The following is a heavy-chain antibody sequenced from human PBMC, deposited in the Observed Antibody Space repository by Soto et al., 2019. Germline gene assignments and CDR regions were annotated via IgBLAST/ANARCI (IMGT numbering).Heavy chain of an antibody. Sequence: DVQLVESGGGLVQPGRSLRLSCAASGFTFDDYAMHWVRQAPGKGLEWVSGISWNSGSIGYADSVKGRFTISRDNAKNSLYLQMNSLRAEDTALYYCAKGEGPGIAVAGTTHYFDYWGQGTLVTVSS. CDR2: ISWNSGSI. V-gene: IGHV3-9*01. CDR3: AKGEGPGIAVAGTTHYFDY. J-gene: IGHJ4*02. D-gene: IGHD6-19*01. CDR1: GFTFDDYA.